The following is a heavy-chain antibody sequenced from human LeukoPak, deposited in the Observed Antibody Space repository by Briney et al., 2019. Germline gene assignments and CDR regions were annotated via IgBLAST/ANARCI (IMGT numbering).Heavy chain of an antibody. V-gene: IGHV3-11*03. Sequence: GGSLRLSCAASGVTFSDYYMSWIRQAPGKGLEWVSYISSSSSYTNYADSVKGRFTISRDNAKNSVYLQMNSLRAEDTAVYYRASWATGIDYWGQGTLVTVSS. CDR3: ASWATGIDY. CDR1: GVTFSDYY. CDR2: ISSSSSYT. J-gene: IGHJ4*02. D-gene: IGHD3-16*01.